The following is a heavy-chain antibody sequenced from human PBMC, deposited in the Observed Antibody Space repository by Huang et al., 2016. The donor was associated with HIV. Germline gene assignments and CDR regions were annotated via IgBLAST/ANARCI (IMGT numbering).Heavy chain of an antibody. D-gene: IGHD6-13*01. J-gene: IGHJ5*02. Sequence: FSCCGGGGGRQAPGKGVEERWRIIPFFGTPNYAQEVQGRVTITADESTSTAYMELSSLRSEDTAVYYCARWEAAADNNWFDPWGQGTLVTVSS. V-gene: IGHV1-69*01. CDR3: ARWEAAADNNWFDP. CDR1: FSCCG. CDR2: IIPFFGTP.